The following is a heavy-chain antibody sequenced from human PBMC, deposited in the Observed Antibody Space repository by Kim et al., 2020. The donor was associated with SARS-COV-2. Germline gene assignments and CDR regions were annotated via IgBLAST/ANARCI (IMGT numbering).Heavy chain of an antibody. V-gene: IGHV4-34*01. CDR1: GGSFSGYY. D-gene: IGHD3-10*01. Sequence: SETLSLTCAVYGGSFSGYYWSWIRQPPGKGLEWIGEINHSGSTNYNPSLKSRVTISVDTSKNQFSLKLSSVTAADTAVYYCARELWFGELPLFDYWGQGTLVTVSS. CDR2: INHSGST. J-gene: IGHJ4*02. CDR3: ARELWFGELPLFDY.